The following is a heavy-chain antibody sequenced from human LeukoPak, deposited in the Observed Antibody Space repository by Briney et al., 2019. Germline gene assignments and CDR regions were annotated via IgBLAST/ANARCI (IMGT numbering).Heavy chain of an antibody. Sequence: PSETLSLTCTVSGGSVSNYYWSWIRQPPGKGLEWIGYMFYGGSTNYNPSLKSRVTISIDTSKNQFSLKLSSVTAADTALYYCARLSGFYYYYYMDVWGRGTTVTVSS. V-gene: IGHV4-59*02. CDR3: ARLSGFYYYYYMDV. CDR1: GGSVSNYY. J-gene: IGHJ6*03. D-gene: IGHD3-22*01. CDR2: MFYGGST.